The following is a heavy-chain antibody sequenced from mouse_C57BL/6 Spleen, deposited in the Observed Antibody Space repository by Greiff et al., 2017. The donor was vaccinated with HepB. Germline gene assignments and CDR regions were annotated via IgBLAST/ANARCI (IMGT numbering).Heavy chain of an antibody. J-gene: IGHJ3*01. CDR2: ISSGSSTI. D-gene: IGHD2-3*01. V-gene: IGHV5-17*01. Sequence: EVKLVESGGGLVKPGGSLKLSCAASGFTFSDYGMHWVRQAPEKGLEWVAYISSGSSTIYYADTVKGRFTISRDNAKNTLFLQMTSLRSEDTAMYYCAREYDGYYAWFAYWGQGPLVTVSA. CDR3: AREYDGYYAWFAY. CDR1: GFTFSDYG.